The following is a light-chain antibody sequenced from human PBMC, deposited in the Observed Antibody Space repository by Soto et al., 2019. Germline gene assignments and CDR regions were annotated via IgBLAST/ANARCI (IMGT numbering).Light chain of an antibody. CDR3: QQYYSYPRYT. Sequence: AIRMTQSPSSFSASTGDRVTITCRASQGISSYLAWYQQKPGKAPKLLIYAASTLQSGVPSRFSGSGSGTDFPLTFSCLQSEDFATYYCQQYYSYPRYTFGQGTKLEIK. CDR2: AAS. CDR1: QGISSY. V-gene: IGKV1-8*01. J-gene: IGKJ2*01.